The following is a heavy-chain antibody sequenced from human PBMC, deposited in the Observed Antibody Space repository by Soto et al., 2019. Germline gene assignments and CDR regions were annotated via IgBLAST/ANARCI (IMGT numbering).Heavy chain of an antibody. Sequence: VPTLCNAXQTLTLTSTFAQFSLNSSPVGVGCIRQPPAKAMGWFALIYWEDDKRYSPSLKSRLTITKDTSKAQVVLKKTNMDPVDTAIYYCAHREGDDYVWGSYKDAFDIWGQGTMVTVS. CDR1: QFSLNSSPVG. V-gene: IGHV2-5*02. CDR3: AHREGDDYVWGSYKDAFDI. J-gene: IGHJ3*02. D-gene: IGHD3-16*01. CDR2: IYWEDDK.